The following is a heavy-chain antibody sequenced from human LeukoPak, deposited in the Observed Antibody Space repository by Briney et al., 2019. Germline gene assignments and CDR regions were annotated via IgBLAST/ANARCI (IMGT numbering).Heavy chain of an antibody. V-gene: IGHV3-30*03. D-gene: IGHD2-21*02. J-gene: IGHJ4*02. Sequence: GGSLRLSCVASGFTFSTYGMHWVRQAPGKGLEWVAAISYDGSNKYDGDSVKGRVTISRDNSKNTLSLQMSSLRAEDTAVYYCATLARRVTTILDYWGQGTLVTVSS. CDR3: ATLARRVTTILDY. CDR2: ISYDGSNK. CDR1: GFTFSTYG.